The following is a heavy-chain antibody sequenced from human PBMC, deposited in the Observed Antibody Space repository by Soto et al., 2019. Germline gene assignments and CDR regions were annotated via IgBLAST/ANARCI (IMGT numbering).Heavy chain of an antibody. CDR3: ATERYCISTSCYVSGAPVGRASDS. D-gene: IGHD2-2*01. Sequence: QVQLVQSGAEVKKPGASVKVSCKASGYTFSTSGISWVRQAPGQGLEWMGWISAYNGNTNYAQNLQGRVTMTTDTSTSTAYMELRSLRSDDTAVYYCATERYCISTSCYVSGAPVGRASDSWGQGTLVTVSS. CDR1: GYTFSTSG. J-gene: IGHJ4*02. V-gene: IGHV1-18*01. CDR2: ISAYNGNT.